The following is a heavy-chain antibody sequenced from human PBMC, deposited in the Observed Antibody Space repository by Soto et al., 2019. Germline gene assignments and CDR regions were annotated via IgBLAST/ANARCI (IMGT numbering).Heavy chain of an antibody. D-gene: IGHD6-25*01. CDR2: IYYSGST. J-gene: IGHJ4*02. V-gene: IGHV4-39*01. CDR1: RGSISSGTNY. CDR3: ARNEAGWYFDS. Sequence: SETLSLTCTVSRGSISSGTNYGAWILQPPGKGLEWISNIYYSGSTFYNPSLKSRVTISLDTSKNQFSLKLRSVTAADTAVYYCARNEAGWYFDSWGQGTLVTVSS.